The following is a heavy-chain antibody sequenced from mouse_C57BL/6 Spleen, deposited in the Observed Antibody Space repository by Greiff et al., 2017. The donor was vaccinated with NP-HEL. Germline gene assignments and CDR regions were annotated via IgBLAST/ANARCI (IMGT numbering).Heavy chain of an antibody. Sequence: VQLQQPGTELVKPGASVKLSCKASGYTFTSYWMHWVKQRPGQGLEWIGNINPSNGGTNYNEKFKSKATLTVDKSSSTAYMQLSSLTSEDSAVYYCARGAYYYGSSYVAWFAYWGQGTLVTVSA. V-gene: IGHV1-53*01. D-gene: IGHD1-1*01. CDR2: INPSNGGT. J-gene: IGHJ3*01. CDR3: ARGAYYYGSSYVAWFAY. CDR1: GYTFTSYW.